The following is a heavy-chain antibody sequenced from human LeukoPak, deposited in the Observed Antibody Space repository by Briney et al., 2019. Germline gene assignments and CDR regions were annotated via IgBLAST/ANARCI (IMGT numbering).Heavy chain of an antibody. Sequence: PSETLSLTCAVSGGSFSGFRWHWIRQPPGKGPEWIGEINHSGGTTYNPSLKSRVTISVDTSKNQFSLKLSSVTAADTAVYYCASFSYGDPFDYWGQGTLVTVSS. D-gene: IGHD4-17*01. V-gene: IGHV4-34*01. CDR2: INHSGGT. CDR3: ASFSYGDPFDY. CDR1: GGSFSGFR. J-gene: IGHJ4*02.